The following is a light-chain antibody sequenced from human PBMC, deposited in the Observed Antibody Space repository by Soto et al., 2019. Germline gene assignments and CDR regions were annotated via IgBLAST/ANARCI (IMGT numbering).Light chain of an antibody. Sequence: DIVLTQSPATLSLSPGERATLSCRASQSVAGSLAWYQQKPRQTPRLLIYDASNRATGIPARFNGSGSGTDFTLTVSSLEPEDFAVYYCQQRSNWPLTFGGGTKVEIK. V-gene: IGKV3-11*01. CDR1: QSVAGS. J-gene: IGKJ4*01. CDR3: QQRSNWPLT. CDR2: DAS.